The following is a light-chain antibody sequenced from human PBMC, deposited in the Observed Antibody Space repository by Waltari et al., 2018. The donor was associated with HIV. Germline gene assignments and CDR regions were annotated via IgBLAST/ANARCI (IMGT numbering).Light chain of an antibody. CDR3: MQALQIHT. CDR2: LGS. CDR1: QSLLHSNGYNY. J-gene: IGKJ4*01. V-gene: IGKV2-28*01. Sequence: DIVMTQSPLSLPVTPGEPASISCRSSQSLLHSNGYNYLDWYLQKPGQSPQLLIYLGSNRASGVPDRFSGSGSGTDFTLKISRVEAEDVGVYYCMQALQIHTFGGGTKVEIK.